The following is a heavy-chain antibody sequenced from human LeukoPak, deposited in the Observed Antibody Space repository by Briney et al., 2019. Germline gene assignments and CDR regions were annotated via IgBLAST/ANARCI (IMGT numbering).Heavy chain of an antibody. CDR3: ATLYSAAFRVFGS. J-gene: IGHJ4*02. D-gene: IGHD1-26*01. V-gene: IGHV4-59*08. CDR2: MFHGWGA. CDR1: GGSISSYY. Sequence: SETLSLTCTVSGGSISSYYWSWIRQPPRQGLDWIAYMFHGWGASYIPSLTHRASISIDASLNQSSLTLTSVTAAASAVHYCATLYSAAFRVFGSWGQGALVTVAS.